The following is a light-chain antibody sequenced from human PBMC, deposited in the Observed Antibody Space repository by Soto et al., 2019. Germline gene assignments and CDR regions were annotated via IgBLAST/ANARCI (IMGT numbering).Light chain of an antibody. CDR3: QQYHSSPYT. J-gene: IGKJ2*01. CDR1: QTVSSTY. Sequence: IVLTQSPGTLSLSPGERATLSCRASQTVSSTYLGWYQQKPGQAPRLLIYGASSRATGIPDRFSGSGSGTDCTLSTAILEPAGFAVYYCQQYHSSPYTFGQGTRLEIK. CDR2: GAS. V-gene: IGKV3-20*01.